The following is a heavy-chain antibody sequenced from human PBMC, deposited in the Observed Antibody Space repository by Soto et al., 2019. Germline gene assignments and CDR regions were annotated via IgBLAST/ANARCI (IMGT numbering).Heavy chain of an antibody. CDR3: ASDRGDSPWPFDY. Sequence: GGSLRLSCAASGFTFSSYAMSWVRQAPGKGLEWVSAISGSGGSTYYADSVKGRFTISRDNSKNTLYLQMNSLRAEDTAVYYCASDRGDSPWPFDYWGQGTLVTVSS. V-gene: IGHV3-23*01. J-gene: IGHJ4*02. D-gene: IGHD5-12*01. CDR2: ISGSGGST. CDR1: GFTFSSYA.